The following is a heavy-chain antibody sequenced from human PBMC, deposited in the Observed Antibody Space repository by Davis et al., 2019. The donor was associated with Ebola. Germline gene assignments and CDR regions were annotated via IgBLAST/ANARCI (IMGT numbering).Heavy chain of an antibody. CDR1: GYTFTGYY. CDR3: ARYYWVLSYWYFDL. V-gene: IGHV1-2*02. J-gene: IGHJ2*01. D-gene: IGHD3-10*01. Sequence: ASVTVSCKASGYTFTGYYMHWVRQAPGQGLEWMGWINPNSGGTNYAQKFQGRVTMTRDTSISTAYMELSRLRSDDTAVYYCARYYWVLSYWYFDLWGRGTLVTVSS. CDR2: INPNSGGT.